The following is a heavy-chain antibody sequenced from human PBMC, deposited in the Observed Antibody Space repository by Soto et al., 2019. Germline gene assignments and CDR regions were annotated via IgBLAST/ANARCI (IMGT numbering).Heavy chain of an antibody. CDR1: GGSISSGGYY. D-gene: IGHD2-15*01. CDR3: AREALRYCSGGSCYRDFDY. J-gene: IGHJ4*02. Sequence: QVQLQESGPGLVKPSQTLSLTCTVSGGSISSGGYYWSWIRQHPGKGLEWIGYIYYSGSTYYNPSLKSRVTISVDTSKNQFSLKLSSVTAADTAVYYCAREALRYCSGGSCYRDFDYWGQGTLVTVSS. V-gene: IGHV4-31*03. CDR2: IYYSGST.